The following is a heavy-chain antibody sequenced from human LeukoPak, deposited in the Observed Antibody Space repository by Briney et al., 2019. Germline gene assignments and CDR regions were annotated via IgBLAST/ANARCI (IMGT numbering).Heavy chain of an antibody. Sequence: GGSLRLSCAASGFTFSSYSMNWVRQAPGKGLEWVSSTSSSSSYIYYADSVKGRFTISRDNAKNSLYLQMNSLRAEDTAVYYCARAGTTVTTNWFDPWGQGTLVTVSS. CDR2: TSSSSSYI. D-gene: IGHD4-17*01. CDR1: GFTFSSYS. CDR3: ARAGTTVTTNWFDP. V-gene: IGHV3-21*01. J-gene: IGHJ5*02.